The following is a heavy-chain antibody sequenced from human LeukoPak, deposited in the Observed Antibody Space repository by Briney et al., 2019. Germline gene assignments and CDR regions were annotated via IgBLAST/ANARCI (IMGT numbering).Heavy chain of an antibody. CDR1: GFTFRSYW. V-gene: IGHV3-74*03. Sequence: GGSLRLSCAVSGFTFRSYWMHWVRQAPGKGLVWVSSIKSDGSSTTYADSVKGRFTISRDNAENTLYLQMNSLRVEDTAVYYCARISTMVRHYWGQGALVTVSS. D-gene: IGHD3-10*01. J-gene: IGHJ4*02. CDR2: IKSDGSST. CDR3: ARISTMVRHY.